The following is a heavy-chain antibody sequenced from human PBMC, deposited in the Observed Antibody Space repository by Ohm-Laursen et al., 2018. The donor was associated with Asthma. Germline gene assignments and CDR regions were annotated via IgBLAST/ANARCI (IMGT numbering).Heavy chain of an antibody. CDR1: GFTFSDYY. V-gene: IGHV3-11*01. CDR3: ATGDY. CDR2: IGNSGSAI. J-gene: IGHJ4*02. Sequence: SLRLSCAASGFTFSDYYMSFIRQAPGKGLEWVSYIGNSGSAIYYADSVKGRFTLSRDNAKNSLYLQMNSLRAEDTAVYYCATGDYWGQGTLVTVSS.